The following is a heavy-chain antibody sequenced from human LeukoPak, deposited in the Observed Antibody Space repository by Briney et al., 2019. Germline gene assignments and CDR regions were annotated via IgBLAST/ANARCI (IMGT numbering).Heavy chain of an antibody. D-gene: IGHD2-2*01. CDR2: ISYDGSNK. J-gene: IGHJ3*02. V-gene: IGHV3-30*18. CDR1: GFTFSSYG. CDR3: AKPFGYEEAFDI. Sequence: PGRSLRLSCAASGFTFSSYGMHWVRQAPGKGLEWVAVISYDGSNKYYADSVKGRFTISRDNSKNTLYLQMNSLRAEDTAVYYCAKPFGYEEAFDIWGQGTMVTVSS.